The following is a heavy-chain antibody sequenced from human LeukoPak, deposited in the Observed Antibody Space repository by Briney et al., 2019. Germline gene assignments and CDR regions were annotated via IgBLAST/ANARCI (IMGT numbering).Heavy chain of an antibody. CDR3: ARRSYDFWSGYKSSYYNGMDV. CDR1: GGSFSGYY. V-gene: IGHV4-34*01. J-gene: IGHJ6*02. Sequence: SETLSLTCAVYGGSFSGYYWSWIRQPPGKGLEWIGEINHSGSTNYNPSLKSRVTISVDTSKNQFSLKLSSVTAADTAVYYCARRSYDFWSGYKSSYYNGMDVWGQGTSVTVSS. CDR2: INHSGST. D-gene: IGHD3-3*01.